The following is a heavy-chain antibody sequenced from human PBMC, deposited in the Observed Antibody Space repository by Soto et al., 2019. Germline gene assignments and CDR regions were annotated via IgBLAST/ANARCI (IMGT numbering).Heavy chain of an antibody. V-gene: IGHV3-7*01. CDR3: ARDKSVRGGNDAFDI. Sequence: EVQLVESGGGLVQPGGSLRLSCAASGFTFSSYWMSWVRQAPGKGLEWVANIKQDGSEKYYVDSVKGRFTISRDNAKNSLYLQMNSLRAEDTAVYYCARDKSVRGGNDAFDIWGQGTMVTVSS. CDR1: GFTFSSYW. D-gene: IGHD3-10*01. J-gene: IGHJ3*02. CDR2: IKQDGSEK.